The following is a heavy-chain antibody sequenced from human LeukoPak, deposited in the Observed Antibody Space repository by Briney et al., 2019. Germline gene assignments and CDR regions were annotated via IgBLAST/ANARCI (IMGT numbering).Heavy chain of an antibody. Sequence: PSETLSLTCAVYGGSFSGYYWSWIRQPPGKGLEWIGEINHSGSTNYNPSLKSRVTISVDTSKNQFSLKLSSVTAADTAVYYCARGVESSSRGVYFDYWGQGTLVTVSS. CDR3: ARGVESSSRGVYFDY. D-gene: IGHD6-13*01. CDR2: INHSGST. V-gene: IGHV4-34*01. CDR1: GGSFSGYY. J-gene: IGHJ4*02.